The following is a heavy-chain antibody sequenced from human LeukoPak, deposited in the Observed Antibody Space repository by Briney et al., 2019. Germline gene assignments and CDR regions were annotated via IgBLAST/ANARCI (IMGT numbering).Heavy chain of an antibody. J-gene: IGHJ4*02. Sequence: GGSLRLSCAASGFRFSNYAMSWVRQAPGKGLEWVSGIGGSGSSTYYADSVKGRFTISRDNSKNTLYLQMNSLRAEDTAVYYCAKLWFGELGAVYFDYGGQGTLVTVSS. CDR3: AKLWFGELGAVYFDY. CDR1: GFRFSNYA. D-gene: IGHD3-10*01. CDR2: IGGSGSST. V-gene: IGHV3-23*01.